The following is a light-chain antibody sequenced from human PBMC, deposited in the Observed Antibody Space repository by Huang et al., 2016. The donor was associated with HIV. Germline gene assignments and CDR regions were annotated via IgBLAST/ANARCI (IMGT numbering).Light chain of an antibody. CDR3: QQYDTSPWT. V-gene: IGKV4-1*01. CDR2: GAS. Sequence: DIVMTQSPDSLAVSLGARATINCKSSQSVLYRSNNKNYLAWYQQKPGQPPKLLIYGASTRESGVPDRFTGSGSVTDFSLTISSLQAEDVAVYYCQQYDTSPWTFGQGTKVEIK. J-gene: IGKJ1*01. CDR1: QSVLYRSNNKNY.